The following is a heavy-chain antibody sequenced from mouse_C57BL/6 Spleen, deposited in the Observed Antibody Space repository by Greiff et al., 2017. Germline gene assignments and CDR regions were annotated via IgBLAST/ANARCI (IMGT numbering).Heavy chain of an antibody. J-gene: IGHJ3*01. V-gene: IGHV1-80*01. CDR3: ARGAVVAPGFAY. CDR2: IYPGDGDT. CDR1: GYAFSSYW. D-gene: IGHD1-1*01. Sequence: VQLQESGAELVKPGASVKISCKASGYAFSSYWMNWVKQRPGKGLEWIGQIYPGDGDTNYNGKFKGKATLTADKSSSTAYMQLSSLTSEDSAVYFCARGAVVAPGFAYWGQGTLVTVSA.